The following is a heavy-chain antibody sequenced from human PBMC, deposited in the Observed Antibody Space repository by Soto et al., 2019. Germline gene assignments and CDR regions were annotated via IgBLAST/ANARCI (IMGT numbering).Heavy chain of an antibody. J-gene: IGHJ4*02. V-gene: IGHV1-18*01. CDR1: GYTFTSYG. Sequence: QVQLVQSGAEVKKPGASVKVSCKASGYTFTSYGISWVRQAPGQGLEWMGWISAYNGNTNYAQKIQGRVTMTTDTSTSTAYMELRSLGTDDTAVYYCASGWFGEFVYYFDYWGQGTLVTVSS. CDR3: ASGWFGEFVYYFDY. D-gene: IGHD3-10*01. CDR2: ISAYNGNT.